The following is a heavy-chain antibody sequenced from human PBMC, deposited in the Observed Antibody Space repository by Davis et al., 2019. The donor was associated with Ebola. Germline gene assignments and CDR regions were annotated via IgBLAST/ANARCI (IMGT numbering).Heavy chain of an antibody. D-gene: IGHD2-15*01. Sequence: GESLKISCAASGFTFSSYDMHWVRQATGKGLEWVSAIGTAGDQYYPGSVKGRFTISRENAKNSLYLQMNSLRAGDTAVYYCARVRVAKKYWYFDLWGRGTLVTVSS. CDR2: IGTAGDQ. J-gene: IGHJ2*01. CDR3: ARVRVAKKYWYFDL. V-gene: IGHV3-13*05. CDR1: GFTFSSYD.